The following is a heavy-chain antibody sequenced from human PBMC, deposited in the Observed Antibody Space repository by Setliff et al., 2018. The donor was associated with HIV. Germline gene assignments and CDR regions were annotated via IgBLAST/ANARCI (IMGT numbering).Heavy chain of an antibody. D-gene: IGHD3-22*01. Sequence: SVKVSCKASGYRFNTYGISWVRQAPGQGLEWMGWISPYNGDTRFAQSLQGRVTLTTDTSTNTAYMEMRTLRSDDTAVYFCVRGVTRDISGYYRDEYFQHWGQGTPVTVSS. CDR2: ISPYNGDT. CDR3: VRGVTRDISGYYRDEYFQH. J-gene: IGHJ1*01. V-gene: IGHV1-18*01. CDR1: GYRFNTYG.